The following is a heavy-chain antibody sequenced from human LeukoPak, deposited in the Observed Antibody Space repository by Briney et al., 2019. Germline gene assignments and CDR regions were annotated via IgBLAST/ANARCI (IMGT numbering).Heavy chain of an antibody. CDR3: ARTVRTFNWFDP. V-gene: IGHV3-7*01. Sequence: GGSLRLSCGASGFTFSSYWMTWVRQAPGKGLEWVANMNEDGSEEYYVDSVKGRFTVSRDNAKNSLYLQMNSLRAEDTAVYYCARTVRTFNWFDPWGQGTLVTVSS. CDR1: GFTFSSYW. D-gene: IGHD4-17*01. J-gene: IGHJ5*02. CDR2: MNEDGSEE.